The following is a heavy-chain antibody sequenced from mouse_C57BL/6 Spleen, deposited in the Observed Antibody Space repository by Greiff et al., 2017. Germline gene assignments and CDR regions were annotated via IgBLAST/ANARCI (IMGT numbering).Heavy chain of an antibody. CDR2: IDPSDSYT. CDR3: ARGRNSNYYYAMDY. V-gene: IGHV1-59*01. J-gene: IGHJ4*01. Sequence: QVQLQQPGAELVRPGTSVKLSCKASGYTFTSYWMHWVKQRPGQGLEWIGVIDPSDSYTNYNQKFKGKATLTVDTSSSTAYMQLSSLTSEDSAVYYCARGRNSNYYYAMDYWGQGTSVTVSS. CDR1: GYTFTSYW. D-gene: IGHD2-5*01.